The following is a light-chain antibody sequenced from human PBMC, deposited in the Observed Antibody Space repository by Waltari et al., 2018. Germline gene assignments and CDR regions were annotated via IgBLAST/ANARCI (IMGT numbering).Light chain of an antibody. CDR1: NSNIGPHY. CDR2: ENN. V-gene: IGLV1-51*01. J-gene: IGLJ1*01. Sequence: QSVLTQPPSVSAAPGQKVTISCSGRNSNIGPHYVSWYQQLPGTAPKVLIYENNKRPSGIPDRFSASKSGTSTTLDSTGLQAGDEADYHCGTWDSSLSAHVFGTGTRVTVL. CDR3: GTWDSSLSAHV.